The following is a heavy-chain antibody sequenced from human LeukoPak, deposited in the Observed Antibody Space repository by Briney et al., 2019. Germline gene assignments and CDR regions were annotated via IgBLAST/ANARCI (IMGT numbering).Heavy chain of an antibody. CDR1: GYTFTGYY. V-gene: IGHV1-2*02. Sequence: GASVKVSCKASGYTFTGYYMHWVRQAPGQGLEWMGWINPNTGGTNYPQNFQGRVTMTRDTSISTAYMELSRLRSDDTAVYYCARGGGIAAALGPWGQGTLVTVSS. CDR2: INPNTGGT. J-gene: IGHJ5*02. D-gene: IGHD6-13*01. CDR3: ARGGGIAAALGP.